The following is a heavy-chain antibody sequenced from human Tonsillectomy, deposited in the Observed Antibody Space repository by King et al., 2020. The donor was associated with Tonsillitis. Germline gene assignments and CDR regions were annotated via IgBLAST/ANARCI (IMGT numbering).Heavy chain of an antibody. J-gene: IGHJ4*02. Sequence: VQLVQSGDEVKKPGSSVKVSCKASGGTFSSYAITWLRQAPGQGLEWMGGIIPIFGTTNYAQKFQGRVTITADESTGTVYMDLSSLRSEDTAVYYCARDRSSSPLDYWGQGTLVTVSS. CDR2: IIPIFGTT. D-gene: IGHD6-6*01. CDR1: GGTFSSYA. V-gene: IGHV1-69*01. CDR3: ARDRSSSPLDY.